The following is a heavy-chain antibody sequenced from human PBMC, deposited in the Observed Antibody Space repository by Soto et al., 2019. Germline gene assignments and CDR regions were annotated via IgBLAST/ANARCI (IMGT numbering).Heavy chain of an antibody. J-gene: IGHJ6*02. Sequence: SVKVSCKASGFTFTSSAMQWVRQARGQRLEWKRWIVVGSGNTNYAQKLQGRVTMTTDTSTSTAYMELRSLRSDDTAVYYCASYHLNSYYYGMDVWGQGTTVTVSS. CDR1: GFTFTSSA. D-gene: IGHD5-18*01. CDR2: IVVGSGNT. V-gene: IGHV1-58*02. CDR3: ASYHLNSYYYGMDV.